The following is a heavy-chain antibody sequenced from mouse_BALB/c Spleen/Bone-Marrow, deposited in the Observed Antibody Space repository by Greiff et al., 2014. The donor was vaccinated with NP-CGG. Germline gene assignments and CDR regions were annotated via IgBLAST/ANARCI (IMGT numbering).Heavy chain of an antibody. V-gene: IGHV14-4*02. CDR2: IDPENGDT. CDR3: NAWGDHDYYAMDY. D-gene: IGHD2-12*01. J-gene: IGHJ4*01. CDR1: GFNIKDYY. Sequence: EVQLQQSGAELVRSGASVRLSCTASGFNIKDYYVHWVKQRPEQGLEWIGWIDPENGDTEYAPKFQGEATMTADTSSNTAYLHLISLTTEDTAVLYCNAWGDHDYYAMDYWGQGTSVTVSS.